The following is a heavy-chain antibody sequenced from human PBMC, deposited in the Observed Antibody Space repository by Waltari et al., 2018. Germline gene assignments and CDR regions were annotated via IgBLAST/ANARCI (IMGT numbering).Heavy chain of an antibody. Sequence: EVQLVQSGAEVKKPGESLKISCQGSGYSFTSYWIGWVRQMPGKGLEWMGVIYPGYSDTRYSPSFQGQVTISADKSISTAYLQWSSLKASDTAMYYCARERTVTTDYYYGMDVWGQGTTVTVSS. D-gene: IGHD4-4*01. CDR3: ARERTVTTDYYYGMDV. CDR2: IYPGYSDT. J-gene: IGHJ6*02. CDR1: GYSFTSYW. V-gene: IGHV5-51*01.